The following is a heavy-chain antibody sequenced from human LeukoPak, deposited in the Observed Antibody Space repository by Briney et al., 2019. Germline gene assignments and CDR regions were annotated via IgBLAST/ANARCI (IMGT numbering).Heavy chain of an antibody. D-gene: IGHD3-22*01. Sequence: LGASVKVSCKASGGTFSSYAISWVRQAPGQGLEWLGWINPNSGGTNYAQKFQGRVTMTRDTSISTAYMELSRLRSDDTAVYYCARALDSSGYRRHLDYWGQGTLVTVSS. CDR2: INPNSGGT. J-gene: IGHJ4*02. CDR1: GGTFSSYA. V-gene: IGHV1-2*02. CDR3: ARALDSSGYRRHLDY.